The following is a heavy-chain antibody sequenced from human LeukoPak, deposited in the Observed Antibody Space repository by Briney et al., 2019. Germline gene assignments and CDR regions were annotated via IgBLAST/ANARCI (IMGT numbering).Heavy chain of an antibody. Sequence: ASVKVSCKSSGYTSSSYGISWMRQAPGQGLEWMGWISTYNSNTNYAQKFHGRVTMTTDTSTSTAYMELRSLRSDDTAVYYCARDVPGSIGTTARFDPWGQGTLVTVSS. D-gene: IGHD1-1*01. V-gene: IGHV1-18*01. CDR1: GYTSSSYG. J-gene: IGHJ5*02. CDR2: ISTYNSNT. CDR3: ARDVPGSIGTTARFDP.